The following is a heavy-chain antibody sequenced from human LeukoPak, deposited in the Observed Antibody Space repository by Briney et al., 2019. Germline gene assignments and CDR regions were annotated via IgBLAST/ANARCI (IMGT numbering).Heavy chain of an antibody. Sequence: GGSLRLSCAASGFTFSSYAMSWVRQAPGRGLEWVSAISGSGGSTYYADSVKGRFTISRDNSKNTLYLQMNSLRAEDTAIYYCARYCTSTTCAFEYWGQGTLVTVSS. CDR3: ARYCTSTTCAFEY. V-gene: IGHV3-23*01. CDR1: GFTFSSYA. D-gene: IGHD2-2*01. J-gene: IGHJ4*02. CDR2: ISGSGGST.